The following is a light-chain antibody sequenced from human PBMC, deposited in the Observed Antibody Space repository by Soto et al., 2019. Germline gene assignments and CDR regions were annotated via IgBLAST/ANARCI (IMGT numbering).Light chain of an antibody. CDR1: QGIGDT. Sequence: EVLMMASPGTLAVSPGAGATLSCRASQGIGDTLAWYQQKPGQAPRLLIYGASSRATGIPDRFSGSGSGTDFTLTISRLEPEDFAVYYCQQYGSSLWTFGQGTKADNK. CDR2: GAS. CDR3: QQYGSSLWT. V-gene: IGKV3-20*01. J-gene: IGKJ1*01.